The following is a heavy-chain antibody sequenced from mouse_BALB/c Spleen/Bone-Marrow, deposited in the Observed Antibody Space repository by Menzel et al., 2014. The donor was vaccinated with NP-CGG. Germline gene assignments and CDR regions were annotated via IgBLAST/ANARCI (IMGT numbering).Heavy chain of an antibody. V-gene: IGHV1-5*01. Sequence: VQLQQSGTVLARPGASVKMSCKASGYTFTSYWMHWVKQRPGQGLEWIGTIYPGKSDTTYNQKFKGKAKLTAVTSTSTAYIELSSLTNEDSAVYYCTTLARNYFDYWGQGTTLTVSS. D-gene: IGHD3-1*01. CDR1: GYTFTSYW. CDR2: IYPGKSDT. CDR3: TTLARNYFDY. J-gene: IGHJ2*01.